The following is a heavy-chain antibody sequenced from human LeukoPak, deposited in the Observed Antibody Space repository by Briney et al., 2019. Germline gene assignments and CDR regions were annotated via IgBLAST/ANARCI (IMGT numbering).Heavy chain of an antibody. Sequence: GASVKVSCKASGYTFITYYIHWVRQAPGQGLEWMGVINPSGGSTSYAQKFQGRVRMTRDTSTRTVYMELYSLRSEDTAVYYCARGGRDYNDSSGFYWGQGTLVTVSS. CDR2: INPSGGST. V-gene: IGHV1-46*01. CDR3: ARGGRDYNDSSGFY. CDR1: GYTFITYY. J-gene: IGHJ4*02. D-gene: IGHD3-22*01.